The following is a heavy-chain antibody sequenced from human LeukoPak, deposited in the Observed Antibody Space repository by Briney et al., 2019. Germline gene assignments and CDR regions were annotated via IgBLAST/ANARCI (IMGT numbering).Heavy chain of an antibody. Sequence: RASVKVSCKASGYTFTSYAISWVRQAPGQGLEWMGGIIPIFGTANYAQKFQGRVTITADKSTSTAYMELSSLRSEDTAVYYCAIGYPYYYDSSGYHFFDYWGQGTLVTVSS. D-gene: IGHD3-22*01. CDR3: AIGYPYYYDSSGYHFFDY. J-gene: IGHJ4*02. V-gene: IGHV1-69*06. CDR2: IIPIFGTA. CDR1: GYTFTSYA.